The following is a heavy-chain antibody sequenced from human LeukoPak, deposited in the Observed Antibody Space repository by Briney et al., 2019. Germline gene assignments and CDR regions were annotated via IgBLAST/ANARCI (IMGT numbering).Heavy chain of an antibody. CDR1: GFMFSSNW. CDR2: IKEDGTET. Sequence: GGSLRLSCAASGFMFSSNWMSWVRLAPGKGLEWVANIKEDGTETYYVDSVKARFTISRDNTKNSLYLQMNSLRAEDTAVYYCAREGVITLPALYYFDYWGQGTLVTVSS. CDR3: AREGVITLPALYYFDY. J-gene: IGHJ4*02. D-gene: IGHD3-10*01. V-gene: IGHV3-7*03.